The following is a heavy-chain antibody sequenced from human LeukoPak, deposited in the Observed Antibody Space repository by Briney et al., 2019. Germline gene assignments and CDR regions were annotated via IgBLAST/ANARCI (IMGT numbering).Heavy chain of an antibody. CDR2: IDWDDEK. J-gene: IGHJ4*02. CDR1: GGSISSHYC. V-gene: IGHV2-70*11. Sequence: TLSLTCTVSGGSISSHYCSWIRQPPGKAPEWLARIDWDDEKYYSTSLKTRLTISKDTSKNQVVLIMTNMDPVDTATYYCARTPTSYHFDYWGQGTLVTVSS. CDR3: ARTPTSYHFDY.